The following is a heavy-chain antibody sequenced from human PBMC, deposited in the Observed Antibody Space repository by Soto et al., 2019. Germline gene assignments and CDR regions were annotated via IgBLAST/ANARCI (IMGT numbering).Heavy chain of an antibody. V-gene: IGHV1-69*01. CDR3: ARNTYLAAAGIWWDY. CDR2: IIPIFGTA. D-gene: IGHD6-13*01. CDR1: GGTFSSYA. J-gene: IGHJ4*02. Sequence: QVQLVQSGAEVKKPGSSVKVSCKASGGTFSSYAISWVRQAPGQGLEWMGGIIPIFGTANYAQKLQGRVTITADESTSTAYMELSRLISEDTAVYDCARNTYLAAAGIWWDYWGQGTLVTVSS.